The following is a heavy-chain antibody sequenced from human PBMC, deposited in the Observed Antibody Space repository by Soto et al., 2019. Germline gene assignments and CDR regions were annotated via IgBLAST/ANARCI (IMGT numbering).Heavy chain of an antibody. Sequence: EVQLVESGGGLVQPGGSLRLSCAASGFTFSSYEMNWVRQAPGKGLEWVSYISSSGSTIYYADSVKGRFTISRDNAKNSLYLQMNSLRAEDTAVYYCAREGADYYDSSGYPDYWGQGTLVTVSS. J-gene: IGHJ4*02. CDR3: AREGADYYDSSGYPDY. CDR1: GFTFSSYE. CDR2: ISSSGSTI. D-gene: IGHD3-22*01. V-gene: IGHV3-48*03.